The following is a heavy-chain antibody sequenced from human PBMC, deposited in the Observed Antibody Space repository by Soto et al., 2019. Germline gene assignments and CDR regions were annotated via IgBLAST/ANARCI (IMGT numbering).Heavy chain of an antibody. Sequence: LSLTCAVYGRSFSGYYWSWIRQAPGKGLEWVSYISSIVTTIYYADSVKGRFTISRDNAKISLERQRNSLRAEDTAVYYCARVSRELRTLYFDSWGQGTQVTVSS. J-gene: IGHJ4*02. CDR1: GRSFSGYY. CDR2: ISSIVTTI. D-gene: IGHD3-10*01. V-gene: IGHV3-11*04. CDR3: ARVSRELRTLYFDS.